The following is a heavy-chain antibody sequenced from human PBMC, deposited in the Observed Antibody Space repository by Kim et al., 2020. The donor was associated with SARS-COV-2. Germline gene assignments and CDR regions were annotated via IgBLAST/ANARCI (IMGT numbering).Heavy chain of an antibody. V-gene: IGHV3-11*06. CDR2: ISSSSSYT. Sequence: GGSLRLSCAASGFTFSDYYMSWIRQAPGKGLEWVSYISSSSSYTNYADSVKGRFTISRDNAKNSLYLQMNSLRAEDTAVYYCARIEYYDSSGYYGNDAFDIWGQGTMVTVSS. CDR3: ARIEYYDSSGYYGNDAFDI. CDR1: GFTFSDYY. J-gene: IGHJ3*02. D-gene: IGHD3-22*01.